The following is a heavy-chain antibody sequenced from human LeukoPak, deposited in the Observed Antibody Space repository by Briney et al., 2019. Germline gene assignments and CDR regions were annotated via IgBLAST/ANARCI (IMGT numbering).Heavy chain of an antibody. D-gene: IGHD3-22*01. Sequence: GGSLRLSCADSGFTFRSYIMNWVRQAAGKGWEWVSTIFDAGRTTYADSVKGRFTISRDNAKNSLYLQMNSLRDEDTAVYYCSSESRYWGQGTLVIVSS. CDR3: SSESRY. CDR1: GFTFRSYI. V-gene: IGHV3-53*01. CDR2: IFDAGRT. J-gene: IGHJ4*02.